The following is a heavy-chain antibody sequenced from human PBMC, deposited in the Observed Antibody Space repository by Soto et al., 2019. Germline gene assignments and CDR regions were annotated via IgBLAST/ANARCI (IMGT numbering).Heavy chain of an antibody. J-gene: IGHJ6*02. Sequence: QVQLVQSGAEVKKPGSSVKVSCKASGGTFSSYAISWVRQAPGQGLEWMGGIIPIFGTANYAQKFQGRVTITADESTSTAYMELSSLRSEDTAVYYCWAVYSSSSNYYYYGMDVWGQGTTVTVSS. CDR1: GGTFSSYA. D-gene: IGHD6-6*01. CDR3: WAVYSSSSNYYYYGMDV. V-gene: IGHV1-69*01. CDR2: IIPIFGTA.